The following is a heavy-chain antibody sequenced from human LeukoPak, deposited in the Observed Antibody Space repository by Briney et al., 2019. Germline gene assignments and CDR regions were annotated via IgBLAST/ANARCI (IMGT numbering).Heavy chain of an antibody. CDR3: ARDTRNYDLGPQNIMTVWFDP. CDR1: GYTFTSYY. D-gene: IGHD3-3*01. CDR2: INPSGGST. Sequence: ASVKVSCKASGYTFTSYYMHWVRQAPGQGLEWMGIINPSGGSTSYAQKFQGRVTMTRDTSTSTVYMELSSLRSEDTAVYYCARDTRNYDLGPQNIMTVWFDPRGQGNPGTVSS. J-gene: IGHJ5*02. V-gene: IGHV1-46*01.